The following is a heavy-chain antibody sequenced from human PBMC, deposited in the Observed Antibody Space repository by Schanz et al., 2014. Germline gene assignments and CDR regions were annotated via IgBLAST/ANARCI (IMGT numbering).Heavy chain of an antibody. V-gene: IGHV1-69*09. J-gene: IGHJ4*02. CDR2: IIPPLRQT. Sequence: QVQLVQSGAELKNPGASVKVSCKASGYTFNSYAFGWVRQAPGQGFEWVGSIIPPLRQTRYAQKFEERVIITADTSTTTVYMDLASLTSDDTAVYFCARIIDGDYLYWGQGTLVTVSS. CDR1: GYTFNSYA. CDR3: ARIIDGDYLY. D-gene: IGHD4-17*01.